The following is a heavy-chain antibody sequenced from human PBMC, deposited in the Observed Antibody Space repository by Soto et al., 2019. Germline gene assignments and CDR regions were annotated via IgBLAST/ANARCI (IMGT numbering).Heavy chain of an antibody. D-gene: IGHD5-18*01. J-gene: IGHJ6*02. V-gene: IGHV3-23*01. CDR2: ISGSGGST. Sequence: SGGSLRLSCAASGFTFSSYAMSWVRQAPGKGLEWVSAISGSGGSTYYADSVKGRFTISRDNSKSTLYLQMNSLRAEDTAVYYCAYDTAMVDYYYYYGMDVWGQGTTVTVSS. CDR1: GFTFSSYA. CDR3: AYDTAMVDYYYYYGMDV.